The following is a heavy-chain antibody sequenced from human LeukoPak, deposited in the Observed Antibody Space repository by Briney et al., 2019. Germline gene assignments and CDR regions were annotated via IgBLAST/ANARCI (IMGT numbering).Heavy chain of an antibody. CDR3: ARESADWPDY. CDR2: ISYDGSNK. CDR1: GFTFSSYA. Sequence: GGSLRLSCAASGFTFSSYAMHWVRQAPGKGLEWVAVISYDGSNKYYADSVKGRFTISRDNSKNTLYLQMNSLRAEDTAVYYCARESADWPDYWGQGTLVTVSS. J-gene: IGHJ4*02. V-gene: IGHV3-30*04. D-gene: IGHD3/OR15-3a*01.